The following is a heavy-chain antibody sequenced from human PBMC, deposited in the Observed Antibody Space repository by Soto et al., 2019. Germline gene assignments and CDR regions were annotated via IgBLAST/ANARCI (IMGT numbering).Heavy chain of an antibody. D-gene: IGHD6-6*01. Sequence: QVQLVQSGAEVKKPGASVKVSCKASGYTFTSYGISWVRQAPGQGLEWMGWISAYNGNTNYAQKLQGRVTMTTDTPTSTGYMELRSLRSDDTAVYYCARVLAAWNYYYGMDFWVQGTTVTVSS. CDR3: ARVLAAWNYYYGMDF. V-gene: IGHV1-18*04. J-gene: IGHJ6*02. CDR1: GYTFTSYG. CDR2: ISAYNGNT.